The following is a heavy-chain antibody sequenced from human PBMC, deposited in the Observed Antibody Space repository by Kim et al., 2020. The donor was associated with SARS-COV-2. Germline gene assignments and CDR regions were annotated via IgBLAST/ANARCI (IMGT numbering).Heavy chain of an antibody. CDR3: AHRTCFDY. CDR2: ISISGDAT. D-gene: IGHD1-1*01. J-gene: IGHJ4*02. Sequence: GGSLRLSCAASGFTFSNYVMSWVRQAPGRGLEWISTISISGDATYYADSVKGRFTVSRDNSKNTLYLQMDSLRAGDTAIYYCAHRTCFDYWGQGTLFTVS. V-gene: IGHV3-23*01. CDR1: GFTFSNYV.